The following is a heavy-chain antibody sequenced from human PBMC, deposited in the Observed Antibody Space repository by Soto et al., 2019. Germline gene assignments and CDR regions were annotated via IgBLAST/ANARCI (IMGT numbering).Heavy chain of an antibody. CDR2: ISGSGGST. J-gene: IGHJ3*02. CDR1: GFTFSSYA. V-gene: IGHV3-23*01. CDR3: TKDTRDGYNSLVFDI. Sequence: PGGSLSLSCAASGFTFSSYAMSWVRQAPGKGLEWVSAISGSGGSTYYADSVKGRFTISRDNSKNTLYLQMNSLRAEDTAVYYCTKDTRDGYNSLVFDIWGQGTMVTVSS. D-gene: IGHD5-12*01.